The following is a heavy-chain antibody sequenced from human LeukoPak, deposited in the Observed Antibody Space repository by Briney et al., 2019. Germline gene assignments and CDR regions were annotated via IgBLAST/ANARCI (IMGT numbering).Heavy chain of an antibody. Sequence: GGSLRLSCAASGFTVSTNYMSWVRQAPGKGLEWVAVIWYDGSNKYYADSVKGRFTISRDNSKNTLYLQMNSLRAEDTAVYYCARDNMVRGVITNWGQGTLVTVSS. D-gene: IGHD3-10*01. V-gene: IGHV3-33*08. CDR1: GFTVSTNY. J-gene: IGHJ4*02. CDR2: IWYDGSNK. CDR3: ARDNMVRGVITN.